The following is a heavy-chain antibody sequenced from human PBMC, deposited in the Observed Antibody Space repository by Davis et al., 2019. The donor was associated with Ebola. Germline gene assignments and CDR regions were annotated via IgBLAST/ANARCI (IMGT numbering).Heavy chain of an antibody. V-gene: IGHV3-53*01. CDR3: AKDLYSSGWWGGAFDI. D-gene: IGHD6-19*01. J-gene: IGHJ3*02. CDR2: IYSGDNT. Sequence: GGSLRLSCAASGFPVSDNYMNWVRQAPGKGLEWVSLIYSGDNTYYADSVKGRFTISRDSSKNTLYLQMHSLRVEDTAVYYCAKDLYSSGWWGGAFDIWGQGTMVTVSS. CDR1: GFPVSDNY.